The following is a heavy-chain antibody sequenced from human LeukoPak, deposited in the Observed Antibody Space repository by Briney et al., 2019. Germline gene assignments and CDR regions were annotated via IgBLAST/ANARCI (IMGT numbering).Heavy chain of an antibody. D-gene: IGHD6-13*01. J-gene: IGHJ4*02. Sequence: GASVTVSCKASGYTFTIYGISWVRQAPGQGLEWMGWISAYNGNTNYAQKLQGRVTMTTDTSTSTAYMELRSLRSDDTAVYYCARAKAAGRNPYFDYWGQGTLVTVSS. CDR2: ISAYNGNT. V-gene: IGHV1-18*01. CDR3: ARAKAAGRNPYFDY. CDR1: GYTFTIYG.